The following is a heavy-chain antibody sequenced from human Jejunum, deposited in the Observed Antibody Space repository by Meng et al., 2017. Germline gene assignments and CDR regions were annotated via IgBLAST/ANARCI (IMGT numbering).Heavy chain of an antibody. CDR2: INTNTGGT. J-gene: IGHJ4*02. CDR1: GYTLNGFY. V-gene: IGHV1-2*06. CDR3: AGRSYNYDDYFDF. D-gene: IGHD5-24*01. Sequence: QVQMEQSGAEVRKPGASVKVSCRASGYTLNGFYMHWVRQAPGQGLEWMGRINTNTGGTNYAQNFKGSITLTRDPSTVYMEVNRLRSDDTAMYYCAGRSYNYDDYFDFWGRGTLVTVSS.